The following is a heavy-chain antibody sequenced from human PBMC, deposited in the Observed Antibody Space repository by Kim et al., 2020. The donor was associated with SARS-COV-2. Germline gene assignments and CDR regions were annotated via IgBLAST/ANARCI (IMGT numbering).Heavy chain of an antibody. J-gene: IGHJ6*02. CDR1: GYTLTELS. V-gene: IGHV1-24*01. Sequence: ASVKVSCKVSGYTLTELSMHWVRQAPGKGLEWMGGFDPEDGETIYAQKFQGRVTMTEDTSTDTAYMELSSLRSEDTAVYYCATDSTVTTWGVYGMDVWGQGTTVTVSS. CDR3: ATDSTVTTWGVYGMDV. CDR2: FDPEDGET. D-gene: IGHD4-17*01.